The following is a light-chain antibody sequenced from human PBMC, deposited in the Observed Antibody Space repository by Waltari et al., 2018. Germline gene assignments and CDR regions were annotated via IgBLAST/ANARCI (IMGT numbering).Light chain of an antibody. CDR3: CSYSRTSVI. Sequence: QSALTQPASVSGSPGQSITISCTGSSNVGRYTFVSWYQHLPGKAPKVIICEDTERPSGVSNRFSASKSGETASLTISGLQAEDEADYYCCSYSRTSVIFGGGTKVTVL. CDR1: SNVGRYTF. J-gene: IGLJ2*01. CDR2: EDT. V-gene: IGLV2-23*01.